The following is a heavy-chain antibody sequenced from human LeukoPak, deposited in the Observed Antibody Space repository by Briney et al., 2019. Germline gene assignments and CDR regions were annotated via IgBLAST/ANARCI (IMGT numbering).Heavy chain of an antibody. V-gene: IGHV3-30*03. CDR1: GFTFSSYG. D-gene: IGHD1-14*01. CDR2: ISYDGSNK. CDR3: ATNSRRPHQYYMDV. J-gene: IGHJ6*03. Sequence: AGGSLRLSCAASGFTFSSYGMHWVRQAPGKGLEWVAVISYDGSNKYYADSVKGRFTISRDNSKNTLYLQMTSLRVEDTAVYYCATNSRRPHQYYMDVWGKGTTVTVSS.